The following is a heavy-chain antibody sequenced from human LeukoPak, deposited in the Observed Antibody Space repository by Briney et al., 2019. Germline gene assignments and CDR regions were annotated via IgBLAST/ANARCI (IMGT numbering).Heavy chain of an antibody. CDR1: GYTFTDYY. D-gene: IGHD3-22*01. V-gene: IGHV1-2*02. Sequence: ASVIVSCKASGYTFTDYYIHWLRQAPGQGFEWMGWINPNSGGTNSAQKFQGRVTMTRDTSISTAYMELSRLRSDDTAVYYCVTFDSSGYYFDYWGQGTLVAVSS. J-gene: IGHJ4*02. CDR2: INPNSGGT. CDR3: VTFDSSGYYFDY.